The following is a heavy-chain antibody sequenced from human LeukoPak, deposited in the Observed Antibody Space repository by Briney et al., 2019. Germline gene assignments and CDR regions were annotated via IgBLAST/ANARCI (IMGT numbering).Heavy chain of an antibody. CDR2: MNQDGSEK. CDR3: AKGETLTGE. V-gene: IGHV3-7*01. J-gene: IGHJ4*02. D-gene: IGHD1-20*01. CDR1: RFTFSNYW. Sequence: GGSLRLSCAASRFTFSNYWMNWVRQAPGKGLEWVAHMNQDGSEKYYLDSVKGRFTISRDNSKNTLYLQMNSLRAEDTAVYYCAKGETLTGEWGQGTLVTVSS.